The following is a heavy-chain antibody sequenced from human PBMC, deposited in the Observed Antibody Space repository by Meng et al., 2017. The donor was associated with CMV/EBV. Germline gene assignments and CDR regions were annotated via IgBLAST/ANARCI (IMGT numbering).Heavy chain of an antibody. Sequence: QVRGEESGAGLVKASQALSPTCHVSCGSISSDDYYWSWISQPPVKGLEWIGYIYYSGSTYYNPSLKSRVTISVDTSKNQFSLKLSSVTAADTAVYYCARGFTGVLLWFGESLGWFDPWGQGTLVTVSS. CDR3: ARGFTGVLLWFGESLGWFDP. V-gene: IGHV4-30-4*08. J-gene: IGHJ5*02. CDR1: CGSISSDDYY. CDR2: IYYSGST. D-gene: IGHD3-10*01.